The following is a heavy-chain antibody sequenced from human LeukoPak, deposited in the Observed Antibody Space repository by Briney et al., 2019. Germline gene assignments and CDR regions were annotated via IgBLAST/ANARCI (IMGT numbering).Heavy chain of an antibody. D-gene: IGHD3-22*01. V-gene: IGHV3-23*01. CDR3: ARGRSSGPYFFDY. J-gene: IGHJ4*02. Sequence: GGSLRLSCTASGFTFSNYAMSWVRQAPGKGLEWVSSISGSGFSTYYADSVKGRFTISRDNSKNTLYLHMNSLRADDTAVYYCARGRSSGPYFFDYWGQGTLVTVSS. CDR1: GFTFSNYA. CDR2: ISGSGFST.